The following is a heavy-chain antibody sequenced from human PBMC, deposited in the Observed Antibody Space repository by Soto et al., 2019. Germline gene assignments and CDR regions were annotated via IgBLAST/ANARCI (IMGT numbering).Heavy chain of an antibody. V-gene: IGHV1-24*01. CDR1: GYTLTELS. CDR2: FDPEDGET. CDR3: ATDASEGWFDP. Sequence: ASVKVYCKVSGYTLTELSMHWVRQAPGKGLEWMGGFDPEDGETIYAQKFQGRVTMTEDTSTDTAYTELSSLRSEDTAVYYCATDASEGWFDPWGQGTLVTVSS. J-gene: IGHJ5*02.